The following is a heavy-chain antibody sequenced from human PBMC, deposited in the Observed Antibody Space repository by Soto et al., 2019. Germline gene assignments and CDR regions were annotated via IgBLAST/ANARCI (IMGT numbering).Heavy chain of an antibody. CDR3: ARARPSMVRGVFDY. CDR2: INHSGST. J-gene: IGHJ4*02. CDR1: GGSFSGYY. Sequence: SETLSLTCAVYGGSFSGYYWSWIRHPPGKGLEWIGEINHSGSTNYNPSLKSRVTISVDTSKNQFSLKLSSVTAADTAVYYCARARPSMVRGVFDYWGQGTLVTVSS. V-gene: IGHV4-34*01. D-gene: IGHD3-10*01.